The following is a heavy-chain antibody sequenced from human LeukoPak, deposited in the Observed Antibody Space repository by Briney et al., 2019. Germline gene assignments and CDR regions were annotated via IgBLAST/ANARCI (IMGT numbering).Heavy chain of an antibody. CDR1: GFTFNSYS. J-gene: IGHJ1*01. CDR3: ARVGITTTGPLFQH. Sequence: PGGSLRLSRAASGFTFNSYSMNWVRQAPGKGLEWVSYISSSSSTIYHADSVKGRFTISRDNAKSSLYLQMNSLRAEDTAVYYCARVGITTTGPLFQHWGQGTLVTVSS. CDR2: ISSSSSTI. D-gene: IGHD6-13*01. V-gene: IGHV3-48*01.